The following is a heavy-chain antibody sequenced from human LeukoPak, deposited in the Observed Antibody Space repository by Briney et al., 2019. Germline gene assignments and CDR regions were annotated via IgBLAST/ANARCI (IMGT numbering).Heavy chain of an antibody. CDR1: ADSFSGYL. CDR3: ARSHGLY. J-gene: IGHJ4*02. Sequence: SETLSPTCTVSADSFSGYLWAWIRQPPGKGLERIGYVSDSGSTNYNPSLNSRPSISLDTAKNQFSLKLRSVTAADTAVYYCARSHGLYWGQGTLVTVSS. CDR2: VSDSGST. V-gene: IGHV4-59*01.